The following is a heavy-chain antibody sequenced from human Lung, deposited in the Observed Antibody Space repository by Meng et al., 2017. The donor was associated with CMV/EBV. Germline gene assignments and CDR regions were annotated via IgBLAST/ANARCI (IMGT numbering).Heavy chain of an antibody. CDR1: YNFITDE. Sequence: YNFITDEINWVRQATGQGVECMGWRNRSSGNTGYAQKFQGRVSITRDTSISTFYMELSSLRSEYTAVYYCARGKRDFWSGFIPDWFDPWGQGTLVTVSS. CDR2: RNRSSGNT. CDR3: ARGKRDFWSGFIPDWFDP. V-gene: IGHV1-8*02. J-gene: IGHJ5*02. D-gene: IGHD3-3*01.